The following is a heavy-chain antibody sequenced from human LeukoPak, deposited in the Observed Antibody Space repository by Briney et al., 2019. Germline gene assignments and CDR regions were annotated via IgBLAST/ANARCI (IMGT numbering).Heavy chain of an antibody. D-gene: IGHD5-24*01. Sequence: GALRLSCAASEFTVSSNYMNWVRQAPGKGLEWVSVLYSGGRTYYADSVKGRFTISRDNSKNSLYLQMNSLRAGDTAVYYCARDLGSQMATISDWFDPWGQGTLVTVSS. V-gene: IGHV3-66*01. J-gene: IGHJ5*02. CDR3: ARDLGSQMATISDWFDP. CDR2: LYSGGRT. CDR1: EFTVSSNY.